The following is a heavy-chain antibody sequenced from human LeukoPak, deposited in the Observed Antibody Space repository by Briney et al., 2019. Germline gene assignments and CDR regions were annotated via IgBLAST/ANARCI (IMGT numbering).Heavy chain of an antibody. J-gene: IGHJ4*02. V-gene: IGHV4-4*07. CDR1: AASVSGYY. CDR2: LYNNGTT. CDR3: TRDIGSGDYVFFDS. D-gene: IGHD4-17*01. Sequence: PAETLSLTCTVSAASVSGYYWSWIRLPAGKGLGWIGRLYNNGTTNCNPSLKSRVTMSVDTSKNQLSLRLKSVTAADTAVYYCTRDIGSGDYVFFDSWGQGTRVIVSS.